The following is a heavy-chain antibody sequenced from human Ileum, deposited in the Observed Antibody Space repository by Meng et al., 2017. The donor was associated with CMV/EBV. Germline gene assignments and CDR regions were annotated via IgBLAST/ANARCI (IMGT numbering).Heavy chain of an antibody. Sequence: QLQESGPGLVKPSETLSLTCIVSGDSIIGYHWTWIRKPAGKGLEWIGRLRTSGTTDHNPSLKSRVTLSIDTSKNQFSLKLNSVTAADTAVYYRGRAGARGVPVDMWGQGTLVTVSS. D-gene: IGHD3-10*01. J-gene: IGHJ4*02. V-gene: IGHV4-4*07. CDR1: GDSIIGYH. CDR3: GRAGARGVPVDM. CDR2: LRTSGTT.